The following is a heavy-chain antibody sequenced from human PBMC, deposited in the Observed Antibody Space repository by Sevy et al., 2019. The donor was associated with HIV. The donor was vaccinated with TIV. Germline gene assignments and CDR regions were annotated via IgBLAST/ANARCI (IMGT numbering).Heavy chain of an antibody. CDR2: ISYDGSNK. CDR3: ARESSGWYGVGYYGMDV. J-gene: IGHJ6*02. Sequence: GGSLRLSCAASGFTFSSYAMHWVRQAPGKGLEWVAVISYDGSNKYYADSVKGRFTISRDNSKNTLYLQMNSLRAADTAVYYCARESSGWYGVGYYGMDVWGQGTTVTVSS. D-gene: IGHD6-19*01. CDR1: GFTFSSYA. V-gene: IGHV3-30-3*01.